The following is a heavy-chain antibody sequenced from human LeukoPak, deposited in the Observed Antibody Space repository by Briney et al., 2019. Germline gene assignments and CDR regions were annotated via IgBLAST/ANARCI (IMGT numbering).Heavy chain of an antibody. Sequence: GGSLRLSCAASGFTFSSYSMNWVRQAPGKGLEWVSYISSSSSTIYYADSVKGRFTISRDNSKNTLYLQMNSLRAEDTAVYYCAKWTVVPAASVGYWGQGTLVTVSS. CDR1: GFTFSSYS. D-gene: IGHD2-2*01. V-gene: IGHV3-48*01. CDR2: ISSSSSTI. CDR3: AKWTVVPAASVGY. J-gene: IGHJ4*02.